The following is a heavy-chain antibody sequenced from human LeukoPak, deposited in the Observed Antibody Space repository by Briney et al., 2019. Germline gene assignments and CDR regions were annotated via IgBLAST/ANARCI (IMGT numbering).Heavy chain of an antibody. Sequence: ASVKVSCKASGYIFTGYYMHWVRQAPGQGLEWMGWINPNSGGTNYAQKFQGRVTMTRDTSISTAYMELSRLRSDDTAVYYCARDKPHVLRFLEWSGAYYYYGMDVWGQGTTVTVSS. J-gene: IGHJ6*02. CDR3: ARDKPHVLRFLEWSGAYYYYGMDV. CDR2: INPNSGGT. V-gene: IGHV1-2*02. D-gene: IGHD3-3*01. CDR1: GYIFTGYY.